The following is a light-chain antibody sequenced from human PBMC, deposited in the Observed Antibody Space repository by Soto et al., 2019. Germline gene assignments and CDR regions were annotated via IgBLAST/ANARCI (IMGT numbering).Light chain of an antibody. CDR1: SSDVGRYNL. CDR2: EGD. J-gene: IGLJ1*01. V-gene: IGLV2-23*01. CDR3: YSYGGASTYV. Sequence: QSALTQPASVSGSPGQTITISCTGTSSDVGRYNLVSWYQQQPGKAPKLMIYEGDKRPSGVSNRFSGSKSGNTASMTISGLQAEDEASYYWYSYGGASTYVFGTGTQLTVL.